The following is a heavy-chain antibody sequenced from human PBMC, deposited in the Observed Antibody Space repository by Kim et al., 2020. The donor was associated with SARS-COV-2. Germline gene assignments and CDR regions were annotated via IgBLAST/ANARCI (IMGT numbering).Heavy chain of an antibody. D-gene: IGHD3-22*01. V-gene: IGHV1-69*01. CDR3: ARTDSSGYYDDY. J-gene: IGHJ4*02. Sequence: NYEQKVQGRVTITADESTRTAYMELSSLRSEDTAVYYCARTDSSGYYDDYWGQGTLVTVSS.